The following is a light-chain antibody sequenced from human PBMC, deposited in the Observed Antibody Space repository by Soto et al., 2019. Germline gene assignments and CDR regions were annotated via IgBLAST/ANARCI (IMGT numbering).Light chain of an antibody. J-gene: IGKJ5*01. CDR1: QNINTK. CDR3: QQRSNWPS. Sequence: EIVMTQSPVTLSVSPGDRATLSCRASQNINTKLAWYQQMPGQAPRLLIYGASTRATGIPARFSGSGSGTEFTLTISSLQSEDFAVYYCQQRSNWPSFGQGTRLEIK. V-gene: IGKV3-15*01. CDR2: GAS.